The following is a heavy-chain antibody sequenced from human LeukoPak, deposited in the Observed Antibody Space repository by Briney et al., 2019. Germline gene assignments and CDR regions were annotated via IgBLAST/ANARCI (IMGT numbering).Heavy chain of an antibody. V-gene: IGHV1-18*01. Sequence: ASVKVSCKASGYAFTTYGINWVRQAPGQGLEWMGWISAYNGNTNYAQKLQGRVTMTTDTSTSTAYMELRSLRSDDTAVYYCARVAMVRGVIRVDYWGQGTLVTVSS. CDR3: ARVAMVRGVIRVDY. CDR1: GYAFTTYG. CDR2: ISAYNGNT. J-gene: IGHJ4*02. D-gene: IGHD3-10*01.